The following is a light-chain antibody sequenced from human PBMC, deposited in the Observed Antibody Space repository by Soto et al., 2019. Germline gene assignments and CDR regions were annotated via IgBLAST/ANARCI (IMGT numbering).Light chain of an antibody. J-gene: IGKJ1*01. CDR1: QSVSRN. CDR3: QQYNNWPFPSLT. V-gene: IGKV3-15*01. Sequence: EIVMTQSPATLSVSPGERATLSCRASQSVSRNLAWYQQKPGQAPRLLIYGASTRATGIPARFSGSGSGTEFTLTISSLQSEDFAVYYCQQYNNWPFPSLTFGQGTKVEIK. CDR2: GAS.